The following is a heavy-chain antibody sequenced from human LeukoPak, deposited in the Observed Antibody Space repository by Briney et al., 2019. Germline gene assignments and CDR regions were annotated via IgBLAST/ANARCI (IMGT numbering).Heavy chain of an antibody. CDR1: QFTFSTYA. Sequence: GGSLRLSCSASQFTFSTYAMHWARQAPAKELQHDPTINTNGDDTYYADSVKGRFTISRDNSKRTLYLQMSSLRAEDTAVYYCVKDLRGGGYYTSFDYWGQGTLVTVSS. CDR3: VKDLRGGGYYTSFDY. J-gene: IGHJ4*02. V-gene: IGHV3-64D*09. D-gene: IGHD3-10*01. CDR2: INTNGDDT.